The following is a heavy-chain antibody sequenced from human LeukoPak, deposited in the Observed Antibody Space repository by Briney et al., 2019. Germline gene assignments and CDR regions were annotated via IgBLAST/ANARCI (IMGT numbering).Heavy chain of an antibody. V-gene: IGHV3-30*03. CDR1: GFTFSSYG. D-gene: IGHD2-2*01. Sequence: GGSLRLSCAASGFTFSSYGMHRVRQAPGKGLEWVAVISYDGSNKYYADSVKGRFTISRDNSKNTLYLQMNSLRAEDTAVYYCASHVPASAILHNWFDRWGQGTLVTDSS. CDR2: ISYDGSNK. J-gene: IGHJ5*02. CDR3: ASHVPASAILHNWFDR.